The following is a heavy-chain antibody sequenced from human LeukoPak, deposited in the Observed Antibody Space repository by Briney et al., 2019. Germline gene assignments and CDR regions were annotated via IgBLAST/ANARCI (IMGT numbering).Heavy chain of an antibody. V-gene: IGHV1-2*02. CDR2: INPKSGGT. J-gene: IGHJ4*02. D-gene: IGHD2-2*01. CDR3: ARALIALGYCSSTSCYPVDY. Sequence: ASVKVSCKASGYTFTDYYIHWMRQVPGQGLEWMGWINPKSGGTDYAQNLRGRVTMTRDTSISTAYMELSRLRSDDTAVYYCARALIALGYCSSTSCYPVDYWGQGTLVTVSS. CDR1: GYTFTDYY.